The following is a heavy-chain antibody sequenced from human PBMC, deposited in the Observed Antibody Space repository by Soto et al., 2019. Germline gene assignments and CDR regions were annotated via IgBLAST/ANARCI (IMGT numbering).Heavy chain of an antibody. CDR2: ISGSGGST. CDR3: ANQMWYYDFWSGVERISNDAFDI. V-gene: IGHV3-23*01. CDR1: GFTFSSYA. J-gene: IGHJ3*02. Sequence: EVQLLESGGGLVQPGGSLRLSCAASGFTFSSYAMSWVRQAPGKGLEWVSAISGSGGSTYYADSVKGRFTISRDNSKNTLYLQMNSLRAEDTAVYYCANQMWYYDFWSGVERISNDAFDIWGQGTMVTVSS. D-gene: IGHD3-3*01.